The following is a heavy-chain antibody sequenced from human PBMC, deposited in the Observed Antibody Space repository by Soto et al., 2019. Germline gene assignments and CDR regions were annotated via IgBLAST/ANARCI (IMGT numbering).Heavy chain of an antibody. D-gene: IGHD6-13*01. CDR3: AKDLGSSWDENLHDYFDY. J-gene: IGHJ4*02. CDR1: GFTFSSYG. CDR2: ISYDGSNK. V-gene: IGHV3-30*18. Sequence: PGGSLRLSCAASGFTFSSYGMHWVRQAPGKGLEWVAVISYDGSNKYYADSVKGRFTISRDNSKNTLYLQMNSLRAEDTAVYYCAKDLGSSWDENLHDYFDYWGQGTLVTVSS.